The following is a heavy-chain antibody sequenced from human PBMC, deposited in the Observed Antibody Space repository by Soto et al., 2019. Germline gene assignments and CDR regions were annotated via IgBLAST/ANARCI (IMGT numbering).Heavy chain of an antibody. V-gene: IGHV4-34*01. CDR2: INHSGST. CDR3: ARGRYGGNHELYYFDY. Sequence: QVQLQQWGAGLLKPSETLSLTCAVYGGSFSGYYWSWIRQPPGKGLEWIGEINHSGSTNYNPSLKSRVTISGDTSKNQFSLKLSSVTAEDTAGYYCARGRYGGNHELYYFDYWGQGTLVTVSS. D-gene: IGHD4-17*01. CDR1: GGSFSGYY. J-gene: IGHJ4*02.